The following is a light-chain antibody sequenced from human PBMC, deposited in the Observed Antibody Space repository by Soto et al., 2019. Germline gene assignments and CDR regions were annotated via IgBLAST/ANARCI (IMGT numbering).Light chain of an antibody. CDR2: DNN. Sequence: QSVLTQPPSVSAAPGQKVTISCSGSSSNLGNNYVSWYQHFPGTAPKLVIYDNNKRPSGIPDRFSGSKSGTSATLYITGLQTGDDADYYCGTWDSTLSAGVFGGGTKLTVL. J-gene: IGLJ2*01. V-gene: IGLV1-51*01. CDR3: GTWDSTLSAGV. CDR1: SSNLGNNY.